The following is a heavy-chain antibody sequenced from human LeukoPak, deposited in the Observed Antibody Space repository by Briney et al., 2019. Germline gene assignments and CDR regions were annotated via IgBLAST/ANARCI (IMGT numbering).Heavy chain of an antibody. CDR1: GYTFTGYY. D-gene: IGHD3-3*01. CDR3: ARDSSGYDFWSGYYNYNYGMDV. V-gene: IGHV1-2*02. J-gene: IGHJ6*02. CDR2: INPNSGGT. Sequence: ASVKVSCKASGYTFTGYYMHWVRQAPGQGLEWMGWINPNSGGTNYAQKFQGRVTMTRDTSISTAYMELSRLRSDDTAVYYCARDSSGYDFWSGYYNYNYGMDVWGQGTTVTVSS.